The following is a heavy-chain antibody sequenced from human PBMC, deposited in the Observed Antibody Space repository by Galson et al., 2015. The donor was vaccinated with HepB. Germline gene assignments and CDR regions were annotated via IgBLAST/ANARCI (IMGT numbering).Heavy chain of an antibody. V-gene: IGHV3-33*01. CDR2: IWYDGSNK. J-gene: IGHJ4*02. D-gene: IGHD2-2*01. CDR1: GFTFSSYG. CDR3: ARDLSDYCSSPSCYGYFDY. Sequence: SLRLSCAASGFTFSSYGMHWVRQAPGKGLEWVAVIWYDGSNKYYADSVKGRFTISRDNSKNTLYLQMNSLRAEDTAVYYCARDLSDYCSSPSCYGYFDYWGQGTLVTVSS.